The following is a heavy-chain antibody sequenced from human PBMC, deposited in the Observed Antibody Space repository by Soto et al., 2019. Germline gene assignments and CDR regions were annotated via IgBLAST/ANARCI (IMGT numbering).Heavy chain of an antibody. D-gene: IGHD3-3*01. CDR3: ARDLRFFGEAITAFEI. Sequence: ASVYVSCKASGYTFTSYAMHWVLQAPGQRLEWMGWINAGNGNTKYSQKFQGRVTITRDTSASTAYMELSSLRSEDTAVYYCARDLRFFGEAITAFEIWGQGTIVTVSS. CDR2: INAGNGNT. CDR1: GYTFTSYA. J-gene: IGHJ3*02. V-gene: IGHV1-3*01.